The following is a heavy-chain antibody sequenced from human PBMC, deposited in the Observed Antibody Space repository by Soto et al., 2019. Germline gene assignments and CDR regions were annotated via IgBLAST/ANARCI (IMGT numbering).Heavy chain of an antibody. D-gene: IGHD4-17*01. J-gene: IGHJ4*02. CDR1: GGSVSSDSYY. CDR2: IYFSGTT. CDR3: ARSPDSGDYVDY. V-gene: IGHV4-61*01. Sequence: ATLSLTCSVSGGSVSSDSYYWSWIRQPPGAGLEWIGYIYFSGTTNYNPSLESRVTILVDSSKNQFSLKLSSVTAADTAVYYCARSPDSGDYVDYWGQGTPVTVSS.